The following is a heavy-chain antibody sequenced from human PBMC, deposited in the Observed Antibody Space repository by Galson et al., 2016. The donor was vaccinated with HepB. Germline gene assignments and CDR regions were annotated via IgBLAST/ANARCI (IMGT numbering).Heavy chain of an antibody. D-gene: IGHD3-3*01. V-gene: IGHV3-23*01. CDR2: LRGDGTHP. Sequence: SLRLSCAASGFNFRNFAMNWVRQAPGKGLEWVSSLRGDGTHPEYADSVKGRFTISRDNSKRTVFLQMNTLRVDDTGVYYCTKDRLPWTYYGASFDVWGPGTPVSVSS. CDR1: GFNFRNFA. CDR3: TKDRLPWTYYGASFDV. J-gene: IGHJ4*02.